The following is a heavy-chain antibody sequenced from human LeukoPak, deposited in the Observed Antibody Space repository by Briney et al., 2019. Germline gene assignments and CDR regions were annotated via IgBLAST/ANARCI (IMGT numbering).Heavy chain of an antibody. Sequence: SETLSLTCAVSGGSISSYYWSWIRQPPGKGLEWIGYIYYSGSTNYNPSLKSRVTISVDTSKNQFSLKLSSVTAADTVVYYCARYDFWGSSFDYWGQGTLVTVSS. V-gene: IGHV4-59*01. J-gene: IGHJ4*02. CDR3: ARYDFWGSSFDY. D-gene: IGHD7-27*01. CDR2: IYYSGST. CDR1: GGSISSYY.